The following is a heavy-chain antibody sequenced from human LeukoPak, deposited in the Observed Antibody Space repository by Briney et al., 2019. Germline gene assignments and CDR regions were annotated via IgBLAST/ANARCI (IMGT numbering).Heavy chain of an antibody. CDR1: GGSISSSSYY. V-gene: IGHV4-39*07. J-gene: IGHJ5*02. Sequence: SETLSLTCTVSGGSISSSSYYWGWIRQPPGKGLEWIGSIYYSGSTYYNPSLKSRVTISVDTSKNQFSLKLSSVTAADTAVYYCGRGTQGYTLNWLDPWGQGTLVTVSS. CDR2: IYYSGST. CDR3: GRGTQGYTLNWLDP. D-gene: IGHD3-16*02.